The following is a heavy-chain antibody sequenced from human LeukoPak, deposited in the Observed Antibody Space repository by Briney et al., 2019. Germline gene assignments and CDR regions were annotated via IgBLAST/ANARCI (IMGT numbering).Heavy chain of an antibody. V-gene: IGHV7-4-1*02. CDR1: GYTFTNYA. J-gene: IGHJ3*02. Sequence: ASVKVSCKASGYTFTNYAMNWVRQAPGQGLEWMGWINTNTGNPTYAQGFTGRFVFSLDTSVSTAYLQISSLKAEDTAMYYCARERRSSSPGEQQLVRAFDIWGQGTMVTVSS. CDR2: INTNTGNP. D-gene: IGHD6-13*01. CDR3: ARERRSSSPGEQQLVRAFDI.